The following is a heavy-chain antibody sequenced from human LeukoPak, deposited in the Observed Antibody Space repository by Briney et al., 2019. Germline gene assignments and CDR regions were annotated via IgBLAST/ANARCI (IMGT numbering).Heavy chain of an antibody. V-gene: IGHV3-11*06. D-gene: IGHD2-15*01. CDR2: LGRTGEYK. CDR3: AREGGYCSGGSCRFFDY. J-gene: IGHJ4*02. CDR1: GFTYTDYS. Sequence: GGSLRLSCSASGFTYTDYSMSWVRQVPGKGLEWVSGLGRTGEYKYYADSVKGRFTISRDDAKNSLFLQMNSLRAEDTAVYYCAREGGYCSGGSCRFFDYWGQGTLVTVSS.